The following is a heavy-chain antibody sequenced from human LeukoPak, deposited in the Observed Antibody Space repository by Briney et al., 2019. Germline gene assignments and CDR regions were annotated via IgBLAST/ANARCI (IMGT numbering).Heavy chain of an antibody. V-gene: IGHV3-23*01. Sequence: GGSLRLSCAASGFSFSSTAMNSVRQAPGKGLEWVSASGTDGDTYYADSVQGRFTNSRDNSRNTLYLQMTSLRADDPAVYYCAKNTPGTYPFDYWGQGTLVTVSP. D-gene: IGHD1-1*01. CDR1: GFSFSSTA. J-gene: IGHJ4*02. CDR2: SGTDGDT. CDR3: AKNTPGTYPFDY.